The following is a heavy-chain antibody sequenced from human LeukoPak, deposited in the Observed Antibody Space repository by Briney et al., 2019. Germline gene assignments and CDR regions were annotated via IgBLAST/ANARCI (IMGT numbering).Heavy chain of an antibody. Sequence: KPSETLSLTCPVSGGSISNCYYWTWIRQPPGKGLEWFGYVYYTGSTNFNPSLKSRVTMSLDTSRNQFSLKLTSLTAADTAVYYCARGAMATTPFFDYWGQGTLVTVSS. D-gene: IGHD5-24*01. J-gene: IGHJ4*02. CDR3: ARGAMATTPFFDY. CDR1: GGSISNCYY. CDR2: VYYTGST. V-gene: IGHV4-59*01.